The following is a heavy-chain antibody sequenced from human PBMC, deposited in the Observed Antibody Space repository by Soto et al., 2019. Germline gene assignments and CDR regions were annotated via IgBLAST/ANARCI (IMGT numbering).Heavy chain of an antibody. CDR3: ARGITMVRGYYYYGMDV. V-gene: IGHV3-13*01. CDR2: IGTAGDT. Sequence: EVQLVESGGGLVQPGGSLRLSCAASGFTFSSYDMHWVRQATGKGLEWVSAIGTAGDTYYPGSVKGRFTISRENAKNSLYLQMNSLRAEDTAVYYCARGITMVRGYYYYGMDVWGQETTVTVSS. D-gene: IGHD3-10*01. CDR1: GFTFSSYD. J-gene: IGHJ6*02.